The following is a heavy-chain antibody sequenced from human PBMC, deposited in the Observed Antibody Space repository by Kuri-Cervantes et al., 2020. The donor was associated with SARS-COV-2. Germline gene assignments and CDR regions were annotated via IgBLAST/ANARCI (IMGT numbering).Heavy chain of an antibody. CDR1: GYTFTGYY. J-gene: IGHJ6*03. CDR3: ARDGQPIHPCNSGVCYYYYYYMDV. Sequence: ASVKVSCKASGYTFTGYYMHWVRQAPGQGLEWMGWINPNSGGTNYAQKFQGWVTMTRDTSTSTVYMELSRLRSDDTAVYYCARDGQPIHPCNSGVCYYYYYYMDVWGKGTTVTVSS. CDR2: INPNSGGT. D-gene: IGHD2/OR15-2a*01. V-gene: IGHV1-2*04.